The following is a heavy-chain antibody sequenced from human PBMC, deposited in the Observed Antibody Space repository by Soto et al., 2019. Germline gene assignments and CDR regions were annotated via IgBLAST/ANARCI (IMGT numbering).Heavy chain of an antibody. D-gene: IGHD2-15*01. Sequence: GESLKISCKGSGYSFTSYWISWVRQMPGKGLEWMGRIDPSDSYTNYSPSFQGHVTISADKSISTAYLQWSSLKASDTAMYYCARSRTGRRQPFIVVVVAFENTRGMDVWGQGTTVTVSS. V-gene: IGHV5-10-1*01. CDR1: GYSFTSYW. CDR2: IDPSDSYT. J-gene: IGHJ6*02. CDR3: ARSRTGRRQPFIVVVVAFENTRGMDV.